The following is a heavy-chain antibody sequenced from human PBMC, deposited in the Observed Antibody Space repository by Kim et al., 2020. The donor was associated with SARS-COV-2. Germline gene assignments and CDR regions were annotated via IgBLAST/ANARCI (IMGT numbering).Heavy chain of an antibody. D-gene: IGHD3-3*01. V-gene: IGHV4-34*01. J-gene: IGHJ6*02. CDR2: INHSGST. CDR1: GGSFSGYY. Sequence: SETLSLTCAVYGGSFSGYYWSWIRQPPGKGLEWIGEINHSGSTNYNPSLKSRVTISVDTSKNQFSLKLSSVTAADTAVYYCARRYDFWSGPLQGSHYYYGMDVWGQGTTVTVSS. CDR3: ARRYDFWSGPLQGSHYYYGMDV.